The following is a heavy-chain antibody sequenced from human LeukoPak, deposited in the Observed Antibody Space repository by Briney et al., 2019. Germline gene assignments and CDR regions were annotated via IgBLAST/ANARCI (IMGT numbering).Heavy chain of an antibody. V-gene: IGHV3-23*01. CDR1: GFTLSSNT. J-gene: IGHJ3*02. CDR3: AKGSSSKAFDI. CDR2: IIGSGSTT. D-gene: IGHD2-2*01. Sequence: GGSLRLSCATSGFTLSSNTMNWVRQAPGKGLEWVSAIIGSGSTTYYADSVKGRFTISRDNSKNALYLQMNSLRAEDTAVYYCAKGSSSKAFDIWGQGTMVTVSS.